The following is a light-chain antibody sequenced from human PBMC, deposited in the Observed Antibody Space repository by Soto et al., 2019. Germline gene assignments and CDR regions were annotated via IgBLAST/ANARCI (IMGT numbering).Light chain of an antibody. V-gene: IGLV2-14*01. CDR2: DVS. CDR1: ISDVGGYDY. J-gene: IGLJ1*01. CDR3: SSYTTSSTYV. Sequence: QSVLTQPASVSGSPGQSITISCTGTISDVGGYDYVSWYQQHPGKAPKLMIYDVSNRPSGVSNRFSGSKSGNTASLTISGLQADDEADYYCSSYTTSSTYVFGTGTEVTVL.